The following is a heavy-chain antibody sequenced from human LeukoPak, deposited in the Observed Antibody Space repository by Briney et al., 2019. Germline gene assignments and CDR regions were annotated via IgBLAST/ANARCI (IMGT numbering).Heavy chain of an antibody. CDR2: ISSSGSTI. V-gene: IGHV3-11*04. CDR1: GFTFSDYY. CDR3: ASQYYDFWSGYYTY. D-gene: IGHD3-3*01. J-gene: IGHJ4*02. Sequence: GGSLRLXCAASGFTFSDYYMSWIRRAPGKGLESVSYISSSGSTIYYADSVKGRFTISRDNAKNSLYLQMNSLRAEDTAVYYCASQYYDFWSGYYTYWGQGTLVTVSS.